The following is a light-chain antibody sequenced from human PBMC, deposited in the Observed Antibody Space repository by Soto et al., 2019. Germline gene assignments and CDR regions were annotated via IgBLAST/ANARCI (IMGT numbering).Light chain of an antibody. V-gene: IGKV1-39*01. CDR2: AAS. Sequence: DIQMTQSPSSLSASVGDRVTITCRASQNINSYLNWYQHKPGKATNLLIYAASSLQSGVPSRFSGSGSGTHFTLTISSLQPEDSAIYYCQQSYNNPTFGQGTRLEIK. CDR3: QQSYNNPT. CDR1: QNINSY. J-gene: IGKJ5*01.